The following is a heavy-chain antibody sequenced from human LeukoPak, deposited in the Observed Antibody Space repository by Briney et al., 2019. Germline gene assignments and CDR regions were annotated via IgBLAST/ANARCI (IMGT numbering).Heavy chain of an antibody. CDR3: ARDTGDTYNWFDP. CDR1: GYTFTGYY. D-gene: IGHD3-16*01. CDR2: INPNSGGT. J-gene: IGHJ5*02. Sequence: ASVKVSCKASGYTFTGYYMHWVRQAPGQGLEWMGWINPNSGGTNYAQKFQGRVTMTRDTSISTAYMELSRLRPDDTAVYYCARDTGDTYNWFDPWGQGTLVTVSS. V-gene: IGHV1-2*02.